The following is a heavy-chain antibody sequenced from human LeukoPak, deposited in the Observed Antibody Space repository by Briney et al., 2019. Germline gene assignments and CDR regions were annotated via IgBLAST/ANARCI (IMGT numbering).Heavy chain of an antibody. J-gene: IGHJ4*02. V-gene: IGHV4-34*01. CDR1: GGSFSGYY. Sequence: SETLSLTCAVYGGSFSGYYWSWIRQPPGKGLEWIGEINHSGSTNYNPSLKSRVTISVDTSKNQFSLKLSSVTAADTAVYYCARHGYSSSWYSSVGDYWGQGTLVTVSS. CDR3: ARHGYSSSWYSSVGDY. D-gene: IGHD6-13*01. CDR2: INHSGST.